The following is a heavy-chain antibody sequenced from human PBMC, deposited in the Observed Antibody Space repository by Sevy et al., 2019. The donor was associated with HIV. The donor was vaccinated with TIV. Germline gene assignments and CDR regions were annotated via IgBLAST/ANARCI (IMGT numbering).Heavy chain of an antibody. V-gene: IGHV6-1*01. D-gene: IGHD6-19*01. CDR3: ARDPSRAVAGTERVYYYYYGMDV. CDR2: TYYRSKWYN. Sequence: QSQTLSLTCAISGDSVSSNSAAWNWIRQSPSRGLEWLGRTYYRSKWYNDYAVSVKSRITINPDTSKNQFSLQLNSVPPEDTAVYYCARDPSRAVAGTERVYYYYYGMDVWGQGTTVTVSS. J-gene: IGHJ6*02. CDR1: GDSVSSNSAA.